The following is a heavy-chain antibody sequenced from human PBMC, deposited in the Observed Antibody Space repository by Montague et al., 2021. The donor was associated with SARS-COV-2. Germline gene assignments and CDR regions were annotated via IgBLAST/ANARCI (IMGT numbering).Heavy chain of an antibody. J-gene: IGHJ4*02. CDR3: ARDGRFGELDY. CDR2: ISSSGSTI. Sequence: SLRLSCAASGFTLSSYAMSWVRQAPGKGLEWVSYISSSGSTIYYADSVKGRFTISRDNAKNSLYLQMNSLRAEDTAVYYCARDGRFGELDYWGQGTLVTVST. D-gene: IGHD3-10*01. CDR1: GFTLSSYA. V-gene: IGHV3-48*03.